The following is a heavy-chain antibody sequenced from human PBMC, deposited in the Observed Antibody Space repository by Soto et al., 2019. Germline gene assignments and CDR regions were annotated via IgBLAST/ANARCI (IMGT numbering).Heavy chain of an antibody. V-gene: IGHV4-4*02. CDR3: ARDRRRIYSGIHX. J-gene: IGHJ5*02. CDR2: IYQSGIT. Sequence: LSLSCAVSGESISSSTWWSWVRQPPGKGLQWSGDIYQSGITNYNPSLRSRVPIAVHKSTKQFSLKLTSVTAADTAIYYCARDRRRIYSGIHXWGQGPLFTASX. D-gene: IGHD1-26*01. CDR1: GESISSSTW.